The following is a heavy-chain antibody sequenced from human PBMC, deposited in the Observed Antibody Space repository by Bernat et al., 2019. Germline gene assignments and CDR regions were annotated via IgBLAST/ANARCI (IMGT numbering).Heavy chain of an antibody. J-gene: IGHJ5*02. CDR2: ISYTGYT. Sequence: QEQLQESGPGLVKPSETLSLTCTVSVGSIGIYYWSWIRQPPGKGLEWIAFISYTGYTNYNPSLKSRVIISVDTSKSQVSLELTSVTAADTAVYYCARHYLPSGSYSYWFDPWGQGTLVTVSS. D-gene: IGHD3-10*01. CDR1: VGSIGIYY. V-gene: IGHV4-59*01. CDR3: ARHYLPSGSYSYWFDP.